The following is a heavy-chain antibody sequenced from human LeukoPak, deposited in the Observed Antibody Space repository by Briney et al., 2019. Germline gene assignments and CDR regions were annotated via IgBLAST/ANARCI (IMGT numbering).Heavy chain of an antibody. CDR2: IYYSGST. J-gene: IGHJ4*02. CDR1: GXSISSSSYY. Sequence: SETLSLTCTVSGXSISSSSYYWGWIRQPPGKGLEWIGSIYYSGSTYYNPSLKSRVTISVDTSKNQFSLKLSSVTAADTAVYYCARHLGIMITFGGVPYYFDYWGQGTLVTVSS. CDR3: ARHLGIMITFGGVPYYFDY. V-gene: IGHV4-39*01. D-gene: IGHD3-16*01.